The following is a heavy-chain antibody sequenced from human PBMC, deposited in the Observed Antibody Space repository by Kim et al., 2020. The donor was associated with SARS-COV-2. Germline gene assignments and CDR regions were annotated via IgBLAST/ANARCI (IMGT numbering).Heavy chain of an antibody. J-gene: IGHJ6*02. V-gene: IGHV3-33*01. CDR3: ARDQEGSPYGMDV. Sequence: YAESVKGRFTIPGDNSKSPLYLEMNSLRAEDTAVYYCARDQEGSPYGMDVWGQGTTVTVSS. D-gene: IGHD3-10*01.